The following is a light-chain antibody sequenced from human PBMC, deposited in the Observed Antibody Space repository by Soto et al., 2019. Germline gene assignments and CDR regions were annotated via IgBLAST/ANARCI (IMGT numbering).Light chain of an antibody. CDR1: QSVSSK. V-gene: IGKV3-20*01. Sequence: EIVMTQSPATLSVSPGERATLSCRASQSVSSKLAWYQQKPGQAPRLLIYDASSRATGIPDRFSGSGSGTDFTLIISRLEPEDFAVYYCQQYGSLPITFGQGTRLEIK. CDR3: QQYGSLPIT. J-gene: IGKJ5*01. CDR2: DAS.